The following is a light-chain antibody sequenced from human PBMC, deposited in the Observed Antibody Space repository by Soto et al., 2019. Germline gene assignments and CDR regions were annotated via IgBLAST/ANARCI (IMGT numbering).Light chain of an antibody. J-gene: IGLJ3*02. CDR1: SSDIGDYHY. CDR3: SSYTSTSRLEV. Sequence: QSVLTQPASVSGSPGQSITISCNGTSSDIGDYHYVSWYQHHPGKAPKLMIYDVSNRPSGISNRFFGSKSGNTASLTISGLQAEDEANYYCSSYTSTSRLEVFGGGTKLTVL. CDR2: DVS. V-gene: IGLV2-14*01.